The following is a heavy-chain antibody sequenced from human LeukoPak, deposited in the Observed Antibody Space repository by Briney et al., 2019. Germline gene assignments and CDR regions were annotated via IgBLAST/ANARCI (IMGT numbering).Heavy chain of an antibody. CDR2: IGGTGETI. CDR1: GFTFSSYE. V-gene: IGHV3-48*03. D-gene: IGHD1-26*01. J-gene: IGHJ4*02. Sequence: GGSLRLSCAASGFTFSSYEMTWVRQAPGKGLEWVSYIGGTGETIYYADSVKGRFTVSRDNAKNSVYLQMNSLRAEDTAVYYCARDAPYLVGATYFDYWGQGTLVTVSS. CDR3: ARDAPYLVGATYFDY.